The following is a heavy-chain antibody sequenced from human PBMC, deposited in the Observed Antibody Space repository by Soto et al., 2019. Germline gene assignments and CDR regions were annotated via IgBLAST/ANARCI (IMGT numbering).Heavy chain of an antibody. J-gene: IGHJ3*02. Sequence: SETLSLTCTVSGGSIISYYWSWIRQPPGKGLEWIGYIYYSGSTNYNPSLKSRVTMSVDTSKNQFSLKLSSVTAADTAVYYCARARGFFSYDAFDIWGQGTMVTVSS. CDR2: IYYSGST. CDR1: GGSIISYY. V-gene: IGHV4-59*01. CDR3: ARARGFFSYDAFDI. D-gene: IGHD3-3*01.